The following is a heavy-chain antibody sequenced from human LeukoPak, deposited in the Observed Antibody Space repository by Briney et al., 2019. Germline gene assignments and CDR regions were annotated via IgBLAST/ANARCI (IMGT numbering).Heavy chain of an antibody. D-gene: IGHD2-15*01. CDR1: GFTFSSYE. CDR2: ISSSGNNM. CDR3: ARESVRFCSGGTCYSRRAFDY. J-gene: IGHJ4*02. V-gene: IGHV3-48*03. Sequence: PGGSLRLSCAASGFTFSSYEMNWVRQAPGKGLEWVSYISSSGNNMYYADSVKGRFTIARDNAKNSLYLQMNSLRAEDRAVYYCARESVRFCSGGTCYSRRAFDYWGQGTLVTVSS.